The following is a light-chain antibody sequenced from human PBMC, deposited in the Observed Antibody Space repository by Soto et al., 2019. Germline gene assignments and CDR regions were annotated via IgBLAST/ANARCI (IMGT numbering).Light chain of an antibody. CDR2: GAS. Sequence: EIVLTQSPGTLSLSPGERATLSCRASQSVSSSYLAWYQQKPGQAPRLLIYGASSRATGIPDRFSGSGSGTAFSLTISSLEPEDVAVYYCQQYGSSPLFTFGQGTRLEIK. CDR3: QQYGSSPLFT. CDR1: QSVSSSY. J-gene: IGKJ5*01. V-gene: IGKV3-20*01.